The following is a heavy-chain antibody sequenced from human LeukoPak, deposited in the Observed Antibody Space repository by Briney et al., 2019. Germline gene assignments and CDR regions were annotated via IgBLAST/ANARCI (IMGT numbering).Heavy chain of an antibody. V-gene: IGHV3-48*01. D-gene: IGHD2-15*01. CDR2: ISSSSSTI. CDR3: ARVLRYCSGGNCYSGGLGYMDV. Sequence: GGSLRLSCAASGFTFSSYSMNWVRQAPGKGLEWVSYISSSSSTIYYADSVKGRFTISRDNAKNSVFLQMNSLRTEDTAVYYCARVLRYCSGGNCYSGGLGYMDVWGKGTTVTISS. CDR1: GFTFSSYS. J-gene: IGHJ6*03.